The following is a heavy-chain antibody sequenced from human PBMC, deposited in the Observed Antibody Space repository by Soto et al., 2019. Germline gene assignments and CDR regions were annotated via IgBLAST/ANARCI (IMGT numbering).Heavy chain of an antibody. Sequence: SVKVSCKASGYTFTGYYMHWVRQAPGQGLEWMGGIIPISGTTNYAQKFQGRVAITADESTDTVYMELSRLRSEDTAVYFCARVRCFNGLCHTADYGMDVWGPGTTVTVSS. D-gene: IGHD2-8*01. J-gene: IGHJ6*02. CDR1: GYTFTGYY. V-gene: IGHV1-69*13. CDR3: ARVRCFNGLCHTADYGMDV. CDR2: IIPISGTT.